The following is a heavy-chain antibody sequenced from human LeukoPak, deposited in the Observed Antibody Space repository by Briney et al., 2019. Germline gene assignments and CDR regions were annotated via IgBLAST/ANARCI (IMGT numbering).Heavy chain of an antibody. CDR1: GGTFSSYA. V-gene: IGHV1-69*05. CDR2: IIPIFGTA. Sequence: ASVKVSCKASGGTFSSYAISWVRQAPGQGLEWMGGIIPIFGTANYAQKLQGRGTITTDESTSTAYMELSSLRSEDTAVYYCAMDTVVTLSLPYYYMDVWGKGTTVTVSS. D-gene: IGHD4-23*01. CDR3: AMDTVVTLSLPYYYMDV. J-gene: IGHJ6*03.